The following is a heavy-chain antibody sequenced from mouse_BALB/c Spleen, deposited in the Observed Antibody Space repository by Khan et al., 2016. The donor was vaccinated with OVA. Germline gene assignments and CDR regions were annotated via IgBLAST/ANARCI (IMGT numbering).Heavy chain of an antibody. CDR1: GFSLSSYN. D-gene: IGHD2-14*01. CDR2: IWGGGGT. Sequence: QVQLKESGPGLVAPSQSLSIICTVSGFSLSSYNIHWVRQPPGKGLEWLGMIWGGGGTDYNSTLKSRLSITKDNSKSQVFLKMNSLQTDDTAMYYCARAYYMYDGYDAMDYWGHGTTVTVSS. CDR3: ARAYYMYDGYDAMDY. J-gene: IGHJ4*01. V-gene: IGHV2-6-4*01.